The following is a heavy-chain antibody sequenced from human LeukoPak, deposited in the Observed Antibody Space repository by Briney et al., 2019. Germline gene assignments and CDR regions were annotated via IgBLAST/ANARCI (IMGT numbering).Heavy chain of an antibody. D-gene: IGHD5-18*01. Sequence: GGSLRLSCAASGFTFDDYAMHWVRQAPGKGLEWVSGISWNSGSIGYADSVKGRLTISRDNAKNSLYLQMNSLRAEDTALYYCAKDKGTAMVRSYFDYWGQGTLVTVSS. CDR1: GFTFDDYA. V-gene: IGHV3-9*01. CDR3: AKDKGTAMVRSYFDY. CDR2: ISWNSGSI. J-gene: IGHJ4*02.